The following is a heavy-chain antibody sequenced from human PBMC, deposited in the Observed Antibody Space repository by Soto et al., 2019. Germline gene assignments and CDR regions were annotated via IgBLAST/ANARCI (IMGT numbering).Heavy chain of an antibody. V-gene: IGHV1-69*12. D-gene: IGHD1-1*01. CDR3: ARSGGNWNPLSVAFDI. CDR2: IIPIFGTA. Sequence: QVQLVQSGAEVKKPGSSVKVSCKASGGTFSSYAISWVRQAPGQGLEWMGGIIPIFGTANYAQKFQGRVTITADESTSTAYMELSSLRSEDTAVYYCARSGGNWNPLSVAFDIWGQGTMVTVSS. CDR1: GGTFSSYA. J-gene: IGHJ3*02.